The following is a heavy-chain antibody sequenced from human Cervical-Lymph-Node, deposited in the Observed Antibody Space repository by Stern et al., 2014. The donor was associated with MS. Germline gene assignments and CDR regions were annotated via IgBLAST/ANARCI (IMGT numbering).Heavy chain of an antibody. CDR1: ADSFSNYW. Sequence: EVQLVQSGTEVKKPGESLKISCKGSADSFSNYWIGWVRQMPGNGLEWMGIIYPDDSDPKSSPSFQGQVTISADRSISTAYLQWNTLKASDTAVYYCARTTSFYYGYVDYWGQGTLVTVSS. CDR2: IYPDDSDP. J-gene: IGHJ4*02. D-gene: IGHD4-17*01. V-gene: IGHV5-51*01. CDR3: ARTTSFYYGYVDY.